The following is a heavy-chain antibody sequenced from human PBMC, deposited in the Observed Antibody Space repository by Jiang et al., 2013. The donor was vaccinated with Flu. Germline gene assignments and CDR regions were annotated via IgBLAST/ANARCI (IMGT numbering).Heavy chain of an antibody. D-gene: IGHD2-15*01. Sequence: GAEVKKPGASVKVSCRASGYTFSNHGITWVRQAPGQGLEWMGWVSANNGDTSYAQKFQGRVTMTTDTSTSTAYMELRSLRSDDTAVYYCARAQIVTDWYHPWGQGTLVTVSS. V-gene: IGHV1-18*01. J-gene: IGHJ5*02. CDR3: ARAQIVTDWYHP. CDR1: GYTFSNHG. CDR2: VSANNGDT.